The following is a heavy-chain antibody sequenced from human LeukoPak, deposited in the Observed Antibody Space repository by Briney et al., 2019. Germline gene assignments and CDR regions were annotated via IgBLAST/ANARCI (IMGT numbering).Heavy chain of an antibody. D-gene: IGHD2-15*01. CDR2: IVVDNGYT. Sequence: VASVKVSCKASGFTFTSSAMQWVRQARGQRLEWIGWIVVDNGYTNYTQKLQERVTITRDMSTSTAYMELSSLRPEDTAVYYCAAGRYCSGGRCYYGMDVWGQGTTVTVSS. J-gene: IGHJ6*02. V-gene: IGHV1-58*02. CDR1: GFTFTSSA. CDR3: AAGRYCSGGRCYYGMDV.